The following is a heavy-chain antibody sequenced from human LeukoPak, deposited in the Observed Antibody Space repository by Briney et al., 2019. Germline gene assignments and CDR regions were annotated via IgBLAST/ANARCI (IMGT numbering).Heavy chain of an antibody. V-gene: IGHV3-23*01. Sequence: PGGSLRLSCAASGFTFSNYGMSWVRQAPGKGLEWVSAISATGGSTYYADSVKGRFIISRDNSKITLYLQMNSLRAEYTAVYYCAKPPDCSGGSCYYYGMDVWGQGTTVTVSS. D-gene: IGHD2-15*01. CDR1: GFTFSNYG. CDR2: ISATGGST. J-gene: IGHJ6*02. CDR3: AKPPDCSGGSCYYYGMDV.